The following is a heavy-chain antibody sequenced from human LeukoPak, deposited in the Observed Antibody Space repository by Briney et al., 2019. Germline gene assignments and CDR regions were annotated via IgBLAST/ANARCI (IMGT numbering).Heavy chain of an antibody. D-gene: IGHD3-3*01. V-gene: IGHV4-34*01. CDR2: INHSGRT. Sequence: SETLSLTCAVYGGSFSGYYWSWIRQPPGKGLEWIGEINHSGRTNYNPSLKSRVTISVDTSKNQFSLKLSSVTAADTAVYYCARLRFLEWLLPEYYFDYWGQGTLATVSS. J-gene: IGHJ4*02. CDR3: ARLRFLEWLLPEYYFDY. CDR1: GGSFSGYY.